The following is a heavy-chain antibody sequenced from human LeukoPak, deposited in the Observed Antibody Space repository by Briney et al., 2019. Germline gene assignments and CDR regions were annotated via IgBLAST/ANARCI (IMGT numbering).Heavy chain of an antibody. CDR3: ARSQAPYDSSGYYYVFAFDI. Sequence: SETLSLTCTVSGGSISSSSYYWGWIRQPPGKGLEWIGSIYYSGSTYYNPSLKSRVTISVDTSKNQFSLKLSSVTAADTAVYYCARSQAPYDSSGYYYVFAFDIWGQGTMVTVSS. CDR1: GGSISSSSYY. CDR2: IYYSGST. D-gene: IGHD3-22*01. V-gene: IGHV4-39*07. J-gene: IGHJ3*02.